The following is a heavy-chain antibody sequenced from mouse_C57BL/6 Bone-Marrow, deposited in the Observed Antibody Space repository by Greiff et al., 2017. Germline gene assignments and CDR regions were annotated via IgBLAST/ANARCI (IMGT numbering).Heavy chain of an antibody. Sequence: VKLQESGPGILQPSQTLSLTCSFSGFSLSTFGMGVGWIRQPSGKGLEWLAHIWWDDDKYYNPALKSRLTISKDTSKNQVFLKIANVDTADTATYYCARKGDDGYSAWFAYWGQGTLVTVSA. CDR2: IWWDDDK. J-gene: IGHJ3*01. D-gene: IGHD2-3*01. CDR1: GFSLSTFGMG. V-gene: IGHV8-8*01. CDR3: ARKGDDGYSAWFAY.